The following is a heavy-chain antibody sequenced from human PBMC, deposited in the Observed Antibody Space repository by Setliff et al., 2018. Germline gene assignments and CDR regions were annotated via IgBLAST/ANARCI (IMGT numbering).Heavy chain of an antibody. CDR2: TSYDGINK. Sequence: GFLRLSCAASGFTFSSYPMHWVRQAPGKGLEWVAVTSYDGINKYYAESVQGRFTISRDNSKNTLYLQMNSLRLEDTAVYYCARLPKIVTGYYGSHYYYYMDVWGKGTTVTVSS. J-gene: IGHJ6*03. V-gene: IGHV3-30*01. CDR3: ARLPKIVTGYYGSHYYYYMDV. D-gene: IGHD3-9*01. CDR1: GFTFSSYP.